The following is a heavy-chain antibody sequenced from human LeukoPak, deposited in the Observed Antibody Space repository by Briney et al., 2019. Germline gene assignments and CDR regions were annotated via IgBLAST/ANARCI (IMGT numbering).Heavy chain of an antibody. CDR1: GYTFTSYG. CDR3: ARDGQDGDDYSNYKDPCDFDY. D-gene: IGHD4-11*01. Sequence: ASVKVSFKCSGYTFTSYGLSWVRQPPGQGEERVGWTSAYNGITNYAQKLQGRVTMTRDTCISTAYMELSRLRSDDTAVYYCARDGQDGDDYSNYKDPCDFDYWGQGTLVTVSS. V-gene: IGHV1-18*01. CDR2: TSAYNGIT. J-gene: IGHJ4*02.